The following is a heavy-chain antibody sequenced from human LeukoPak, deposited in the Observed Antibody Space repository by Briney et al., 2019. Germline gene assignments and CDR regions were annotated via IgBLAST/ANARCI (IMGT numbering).Heavy chain of an antibody. Sequence: PGGSLRLSCVASGFTFSSYEMNWVRQAPGKGLEWVSYISSSDTIYYADSVKGRFSISRDNAKNSLYLQMNGLRAEDTAVYYCARDFGGAADYWGQGTLVTVSS. CDR2: ISSSDTI. CDR1: GFTFSSYE. V-gene: IGHV3-48*03. J-gene: IGHJ4*02. D-gene: IGHD3-16*01. CDR3: ARDFGGAADY.